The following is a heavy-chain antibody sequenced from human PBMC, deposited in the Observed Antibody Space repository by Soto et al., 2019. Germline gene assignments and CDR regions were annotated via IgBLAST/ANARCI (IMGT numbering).Heavy chain of an antibody. V-gene: IGHV3-23*01. J-gene: IGHJ4*02. Sequence: GGSLGLACAASGVSCSSYAMRWVRQAPGKGLEWVSAISGSGGSTYYADSVKGRFTISRDNSKNRLYLQMNSLRAEDTAVYSCAKLQLPRSSDFSGQATLVTVSS. CDR3: AKLQLPRSSDF. CDR1: GVSCSSYA. D-gene: IGHD2-2*01. CDR2: ISGSGGST.